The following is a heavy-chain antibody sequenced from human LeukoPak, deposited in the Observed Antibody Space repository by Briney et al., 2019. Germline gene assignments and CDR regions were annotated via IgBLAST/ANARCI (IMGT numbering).Heavy chain of an antibody. CDR1: GYTFTSYY. J-gene: IGHJ4*02. Sequence: GASVKVSCKASGYTFTSYYMHWVRQAPGQGLEWMGIINPSGGSTSYAQKFQGRVTMTRDTSTSTVYMELSSLRSEDTAVSYCARVQRITVVRGVMGFDYWGQGTLVTVSS. D-gene: IGHD3-10*01. V-gene: IGHV1-46*01. CDR2: INPSGGST. CDR3: ARVQRITVVRGVMGFDY.